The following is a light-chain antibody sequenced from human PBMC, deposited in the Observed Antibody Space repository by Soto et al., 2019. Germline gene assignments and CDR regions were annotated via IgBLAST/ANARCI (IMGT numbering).Light chain of an antibody. CDR1: QSVSSN. V-gene: IGKV3-15*01. J-gene: IGKJ1*01. CDR3: QQYNNWPRT. Sequence: ETVMTQSVATLSVSPGERATLSCRASQSVSSNLAWYQQKPGQAPRLLIYGASTRVTGIPARFSGSGSGTEFTLTISSLQSEDFAVYYCQQYNNWPRTFGQGTKVEIK. CDR2: GAS.